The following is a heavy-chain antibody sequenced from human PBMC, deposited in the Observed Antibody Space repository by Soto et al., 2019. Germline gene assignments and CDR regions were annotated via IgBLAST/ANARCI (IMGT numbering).Heavy chain of an antibody. CDR1: GGSISNYY. Sequence: TSETLSLTCTVSGGSISNYYWSWIRQSPGKGLEWIGEINHSGSTNYNPSLKSRVTISVDTSKNQFSLKLSSVTAEDTAVYYCARGGLDYWGQGTPVTVYS. CDR3: ARGGLDY. CDR2: INHSGST. V-gene: IGHV4-34*01. J-gene: IGHJ4*02.